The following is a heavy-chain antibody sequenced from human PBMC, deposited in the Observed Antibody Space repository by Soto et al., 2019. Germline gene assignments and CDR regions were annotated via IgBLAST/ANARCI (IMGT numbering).Heavy chain of an antibody. CDR3: ARGYYDMLGQSNTFDI. CDR1: GASISSSY. D-gene: IGHD3-22*01. CDR2: VYYSGST. V-gene: IGHV4-59*01. Sequence: SETLSLTCTVSGASISSSYWSWIRQSPGKGLEWIGYVYYSGSTNYNPSLKSRVTISVDTSKNQFSLKLSSVTAADTAVYYCARGYYDMLGQSNTFDIWGQGTMVTVS. J-gene: IGHJ3*02.